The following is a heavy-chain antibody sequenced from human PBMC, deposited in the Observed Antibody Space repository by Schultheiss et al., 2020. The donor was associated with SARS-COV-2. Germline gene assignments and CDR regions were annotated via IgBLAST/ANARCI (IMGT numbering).Heavy chain of an antibody. CDR1: GFTFNTYW. J-gene: IGHJ4*02. CDR2: INGAESTT. Sequence: GSLRLSCAASGFTFNTYWMHWFRQVPGKGLAWVSIINGAESTTKYADSVRGRFTISRDNAKNTLYLQMNSLRVEDTALYYCVRGTSDWSGVDYWGQGTLVTVSS. V-gene: IGHV3-74*01. D-gene: IGHD3-9*01. CDR3: VRGTSDWSGVDY.